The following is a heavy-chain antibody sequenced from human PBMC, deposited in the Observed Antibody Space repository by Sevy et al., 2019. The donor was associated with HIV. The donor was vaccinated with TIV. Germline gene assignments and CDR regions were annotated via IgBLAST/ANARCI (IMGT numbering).Heavy chain of an antibody. CDR3: AGGLGGKGYFDY. CDR2: ISDGSITR. J-gene: IGHJ4*02. CDR1: GFTFTTYS. Sequence: GGSLRLSCAASGFTFTTYSMNWVRQGPGKGLEWVSYISDGSITRYYADSVEGRFTISRDNGKNSLYLQMNILRDEDTAVYYCAGGLGGKGYFDYWGQGTLVTVSS. V-gene: IGHV3-48*02. D-gene: IGHD2-15*01.